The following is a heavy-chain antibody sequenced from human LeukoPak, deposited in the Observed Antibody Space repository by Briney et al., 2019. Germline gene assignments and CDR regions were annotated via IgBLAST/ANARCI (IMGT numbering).Heavy chain of an antibody. D-gene: IGHD6-13*01. CDR1: GGSISSYH. Sequence: SETLSLTCTVSGGSISSYHWSWIRQPPGKGLEWIGYIYYSGSTNYNPSLKSRVTISVDTSKNQFSLKLSSVTAADTAVYYCARALAAAFYYFDYWGQGTLVTVSS. CDR2: IYYSGST. J-gene: IGHJ4*02. V-gene: IGHV4-59*01. CDR3: ARALAAAFYYFDY.